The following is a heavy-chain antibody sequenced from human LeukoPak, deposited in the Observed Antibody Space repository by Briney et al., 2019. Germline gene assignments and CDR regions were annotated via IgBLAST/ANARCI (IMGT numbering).Heavy chain of an antibody. CDR3: ARDGKGYCSGGSCYNAFDI. V-gene: IGHV1-69*01. D-gene: IGHD2-15*01. Sequence: SVKVSCKASGGTFSSYAISWVRQAPGQGLEWMGGIIPIFGTANYAQKFQGRVTITADESTSTAYMELSSLRSEDTAVYYCARDGKGYCSGGSCYNAFDIWGQGTVVTVSS. J-gene: IGHJ3*02. CDR1: GGTFSSYA. CDR2: IIPIFGTA.